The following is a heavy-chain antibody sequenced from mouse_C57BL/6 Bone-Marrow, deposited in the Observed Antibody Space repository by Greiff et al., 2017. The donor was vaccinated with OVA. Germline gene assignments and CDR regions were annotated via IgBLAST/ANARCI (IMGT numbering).Heavy chain of an antibody. CDR2: INSDGGST. D-gene: IGHD1-1*01. V-gene: IGHV5-2*01. J-gene: IGHJ1*03. Sequence: EVQVVESGGGLVQPGESLKLSCESNEYEFPSHDMSWVRKTPEKRLELVAAINSDGGSTYYPDTMERRFIISRDNTKKTLYLQMSSLRSEDTALYYCARRAYYYGPYWYFDVWGTGTTVTVSS. CDR3: ARRAYYYGPYWYFDV. CDR1: EYEFPSHD.